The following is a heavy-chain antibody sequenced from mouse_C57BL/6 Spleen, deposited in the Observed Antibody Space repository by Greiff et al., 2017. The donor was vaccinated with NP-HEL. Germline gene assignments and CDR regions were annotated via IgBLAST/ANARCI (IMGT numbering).Heavy chain of an antibody. J-gene: IGHJ2*01. D-gene: IGHD1-1*01. CDR2: INPNYGTT. Sequence: EVQLQESGPELVKPGASVTISCTASGYSFTDYNMNWVKQSNGKSLEWIGVINPNYGTTSYNQKFKGKATLTVDQSSSTAYMQRNSLTAEDSAVYYCARNYYGTLYYFDYWGQGTTLTVSS. V-gene: IGHV1-39*01. CDR3: ARNYYGTLYYFDY. CDR1: GYSFTDYN.